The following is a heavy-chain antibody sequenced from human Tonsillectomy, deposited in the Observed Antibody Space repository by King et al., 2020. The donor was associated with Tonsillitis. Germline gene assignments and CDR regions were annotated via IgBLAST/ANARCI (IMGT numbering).Heavy chain of an antibody. CDR3: VRDPFDY. CDR1: GFTFTTYG. Sequence: VQLVQSGGGVVQPGGSLRLSCAASGFTFTTYGMHWVRQAPGKGLEWVAFIRYDGSDKSYADSVKGRFTTSRDNSKNTLYLRMNSLRAEDTAVYYCVRDPFDYWGQGTLVSVSS. V-gene: IGHV3-30*02. CDR2: IRYDGSDK. J-gene: IGHJ4*02.